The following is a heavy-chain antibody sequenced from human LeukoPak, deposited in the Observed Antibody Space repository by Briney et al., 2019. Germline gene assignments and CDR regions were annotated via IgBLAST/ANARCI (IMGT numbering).Heavy chain of an antibody. V-gene: IGHV4-34*01. CDR3: ARHRLRLLWFGEPQGGLDY. J-gene: IGHJ4*02. D-gene: IGHD3-10*01. CDR1: GESFSGFY. Sequence: SETLSLTCAVYGESFSGFYYNWIRQSPGKGLEWIGEINHSGSTNYNPSLKSRVTISVDTSKNQFSLKLSSVTAADTAVYYCARHRLRLLWFGEPQGGLDYWGQGTLVTVSS. CDR2: INHSGST.